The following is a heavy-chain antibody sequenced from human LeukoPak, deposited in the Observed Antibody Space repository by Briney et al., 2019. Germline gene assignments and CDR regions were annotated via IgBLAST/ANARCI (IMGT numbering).Heavy chain of an antibody. CDR1: GGSISSYY. CDR2: IYYSGST. V-gene: IGHV4-59*01. Sequence: KTSETLSLTCTVSGGSISSYYWSWIRQPPAEGLEWIGYIYYSGSTNYNPSLKSRVTISVDTSKNQFSLKLSSVTAADTAVYYCARGVNWNDEPLDYWGQGTLVTVSS. D-gene: IGHD1-20*01. CDR3: ARGVNWNDEPLDY. J-gene: IGHJ4*02.